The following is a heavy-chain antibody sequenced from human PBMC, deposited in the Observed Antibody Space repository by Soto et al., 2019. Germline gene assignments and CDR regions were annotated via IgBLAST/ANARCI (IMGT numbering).Heavy chain of an antibody. J-gene: IGHJ4*02. CDR2: SSGSGGST. D-gene: IGHD1-20*01. CDR3: AKGDNWNDSDYFDY. Sequence: PGGSLRLSCAASGFTFSSYAMSWVRQAPGKGLEWVSASSGSGGSTYYADSVKGWFTISRDNSKNTLYLQMNSLRAEDTAVYYWAKGDNWNDSDYFDYWGQGTLVTVSS. CDR1: GFTFSSYA. V-gene: IGHV3-23*01.